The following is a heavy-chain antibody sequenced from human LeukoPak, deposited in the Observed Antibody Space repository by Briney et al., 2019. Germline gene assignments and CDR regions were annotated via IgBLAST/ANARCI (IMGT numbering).Heavy chain of an antibody. CDR1: GGSISSYS. CDR2: IYYSGST. CDR3: ARAPIVVVPAAHLYYYYGMDV. V-gene: IGHV4-59*01. Sequence: PSETLSLTCTVSGGSISSYSWSWIRQPPGKGLEWIGYIYYSGSTNYNPSLKSRVTISVDTSKNQFSLKLSSVTAADTAVYYCARAPIVVVPAAHLYYYYGMDVWGQGTTVTVSS. J-gene: IGHJ6*02. D-gene: IGHD2-2*01.